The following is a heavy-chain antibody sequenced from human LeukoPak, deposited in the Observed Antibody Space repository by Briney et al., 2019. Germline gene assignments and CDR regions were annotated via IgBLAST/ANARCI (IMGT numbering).Heavy chain of an antibody. CDR3: ARLKFDVLTGYYEALDY. CDR1: GDSLINFY. D-gene: IGHD3-9*01. Sequence: SETLSLTCTVSGDSLINFYWSWIRQPPGKGLEWIGYIYYSGTTNYNPSLRSRVTMSVDTSKNQFSLNLRSVTAADTAVYYCARLKFDVLTGYYEALDYWGQGTLVTVSS. J-gene: IGHJ4*02. CDR2: IYYSGTT. V-gene: IGHV4-59*08.